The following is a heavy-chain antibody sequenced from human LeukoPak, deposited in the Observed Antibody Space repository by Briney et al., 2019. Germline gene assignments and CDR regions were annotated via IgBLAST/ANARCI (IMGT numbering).Heavy chain of an antibody. CDR2: ISYDGSEK. V-gene: IGHV3-30*18. CDR3: AEGLLTVVIRGWFDP. D-gene: IGHD4-23*01. Sequence: PGRSLRLSCVVSGFSFSNYGMHSVRQAPGKGLEWVAVISYDGSEKHYADSVKGRFTIARDNSKNTLYLQMNSLRVEDTAVYYCAEGLLTVVIRGWFDPWGQGTLVTVSS. CDR1: GFSFSNYG. J-gene: IGHJ5*02.